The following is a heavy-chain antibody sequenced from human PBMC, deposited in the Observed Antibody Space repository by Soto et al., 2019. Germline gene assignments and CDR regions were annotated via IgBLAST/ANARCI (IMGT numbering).Heavy chain of an antibody. D-gene: IGHD3-16*01. Sequence: QVQLQESGPGLVKPSETLSLTCTVSGVSISSSYWSWIRQPPGKGLEWIGYIYDSGTTDYNPSLKXRXSXXVDTSKNQLALKLNFVTAADTAVYYCAQGGVRMDVWGQGTTVTVSS. CDR1: GVSISSSY. CDR2: IYDSGTT. V-gene: IGHV4-59*01. CDR3: AQGGVRMDV. J-gene: IGHJ6*02.